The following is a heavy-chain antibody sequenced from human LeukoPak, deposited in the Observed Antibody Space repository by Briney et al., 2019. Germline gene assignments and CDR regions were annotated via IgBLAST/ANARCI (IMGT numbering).Heavy chain of an antibody. V-gene: IGHV3-74*03. CDR3: ARGGSGCFDI. CDR1: GFTFSSFW. D-gene: IGHD1-26*01. Sequence: GGSLRLSCAASGFTFSSFWMHWVRQAPGKGLVWVSHVHKDGISTTYTDSVKLRFNISRDNAKNTVDLQMNSLRGEDTGVYYCARGGSGCFDIWGQATMVTVSS. CDR2: VHKDGIST. J-gene: IGHJ3*02.